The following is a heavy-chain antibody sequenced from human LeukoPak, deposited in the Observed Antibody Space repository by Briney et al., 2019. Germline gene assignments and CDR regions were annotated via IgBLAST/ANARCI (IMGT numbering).Heavy chain of an antibody. CDR1: GGSISSYY. J-gene: IGHJ4*02. D-gene: IGHD3-10*01. CDR2: IYYSGST. CDR3: ARHYYGSGSFDY. V-gene: IGHV4-39*01. Sequence: SETLSLTCTVSGGSISSYYWGWIRQPPGKGLEWIGSIYYSGSTYYNPSLKSRVTISVDTSKNQFSLKLSSVTAADTAVYYCARHYYGSGSFDYWGQGTLVTVSS.